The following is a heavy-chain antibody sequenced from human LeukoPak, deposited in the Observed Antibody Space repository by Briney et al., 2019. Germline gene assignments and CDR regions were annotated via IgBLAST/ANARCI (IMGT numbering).Heavy chain of an antibody. CDR2: IYTSGST. D-gene: IGHD2-2*01. Sequence: SETLSLTCTVSGGSISSSSYYWSWIRQPAGKGLEWIGRIYTSGSTNYNPSLKSRVTISVDTSKNQFSLKLSSVTAADTAVYYCARDGRVGSTSSWYYYYGMDVWGQGTTVTVSS. V-gene: IGHV4-61*02. J-gene: IGHJ6*02. CDR1: GGSISSSSYY. CDR3: ARDGRVGSTSSWYYYYGMDV.